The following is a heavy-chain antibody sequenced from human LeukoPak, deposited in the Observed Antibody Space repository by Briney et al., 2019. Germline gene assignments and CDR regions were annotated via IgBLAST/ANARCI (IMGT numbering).Heavy chain of an antibody. Sequence: GASVKVSCKASGYTFTSYYMHWVRQAPGQGLEWMGIINPSGGSTSYAQQLPGTLTMTRDTYTRTVYMELSRMSSEDTAVYYCARGSYYYDSSGVNWFDPWGQGTLVTVSS. CDR2: INPSGGST. CDR3: ARGSYYYDSSGVNWFDP. CDR1: GYTFTSYY. J-gene: IGHJ5*02. V-gene: IGHV1-46*01. D-gene: IGHD3-22*01.